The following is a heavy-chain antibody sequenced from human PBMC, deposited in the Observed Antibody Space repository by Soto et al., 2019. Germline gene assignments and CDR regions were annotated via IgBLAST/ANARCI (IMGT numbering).Heavy chain of an antibody. J-gene: IGHJ4*02. CDR1: GFIFNNYG. D-gene: IGHD3-10*01. CDR3: ARPTMIRGVLGY. V-gene: IGHV3-30*03. CDR2: ISYAGSDK. Sequence: QVQLVESGGGVVQPGRSLRLSCAASGFIFNNYGMHWVRPATGTGLGWVAVISYAGSDKHYADSVKGRFTISRDNFKNTLYLKMNSLRAEDTAVYYCARPTMIRGVLGYWGQGTLVTISS.